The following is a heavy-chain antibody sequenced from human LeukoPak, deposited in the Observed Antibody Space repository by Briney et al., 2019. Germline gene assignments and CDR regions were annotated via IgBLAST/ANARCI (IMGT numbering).Heavy chain of an antibody. V-gene: IGHV1-46*01. CDR1: GYTFTSYY. J-gene: IGHJ4*02. CDR3: ARVPHVAAAGDY. D-gene: IGHD6-13*01. Sequence: ASVNVSCPASGYTFTSYYMHWVRQAPGQGLEWMGIINPSGGSTSYAQMFQGRVTMTRDTSTSTVYMELSSLRSEDTAVYYCARVPHVAAAGDYWGQGTLVTVSS. CDR2: INPSGGST.